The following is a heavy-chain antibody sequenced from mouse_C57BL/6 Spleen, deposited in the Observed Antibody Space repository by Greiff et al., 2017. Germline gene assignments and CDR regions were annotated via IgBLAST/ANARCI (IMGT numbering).Heavy chain of an antibody. CDR1: GYTFTSYW. CDR3: AREELGRSYFDY. D-gene: IGHD4-1*01. J-gene: IGHJ2*01. CDR2: IYPSDSET. Sequence: VQLQQPGAELVRPGSSVKLSCKASGYTFTSYWMDWVKQRPGQGLEWIGNIYPSDSETHYNQKFKDKATLTVDKSSSTAYMQLSSLTSEDSAVYYCAREELGRSYFDYGGQGTTLTVSS. V-gene: IGHV1-61*01.